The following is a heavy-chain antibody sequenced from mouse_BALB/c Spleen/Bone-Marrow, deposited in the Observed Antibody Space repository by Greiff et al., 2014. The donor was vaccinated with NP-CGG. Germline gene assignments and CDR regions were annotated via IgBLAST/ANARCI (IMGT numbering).Heavy chain of an antibody. CDR3: ARGWDYEGYFDY. V-gene: IGHV1-4*01. J-gene: IGHJ2*01. CDR2: INPSSGYT. D-gene: IGHD2-4*01. Sequence: QVQLQQPGAELARPGASVKMSCKASGYSFTSYTMHWVKRRPGQGLEWIGYINPSSGYTNYNQKFKDKATLTADKSSSTAYMQLSSLTSEDSAVYYCARGWDYEGYFDYWGQGTTLTVSS. CDR1: GYSFTSYT.